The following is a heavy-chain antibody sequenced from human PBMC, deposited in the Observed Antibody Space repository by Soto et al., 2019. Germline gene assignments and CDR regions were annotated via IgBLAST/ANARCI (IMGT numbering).Heavy chain of an antibody. J-gene: IGHJ5*02. Sequence: GGSLRLSCAASGFFFSAYCMSWVRQAPGKGLEWVASIKQDGSETYYLDSVKGRFTFSRDNAKNSLDLQMSRLRAEDTAVYYSARGPEGFHPISNNWFDPWGQGTPVTVSS. V-gene: IGHV3-7*01. CDR1: GFFFSAYC. CDR3: ARGPEGFHPISNNWFDP. D-gene: IGHD2-21*01. CDR2: IKQDGSET.